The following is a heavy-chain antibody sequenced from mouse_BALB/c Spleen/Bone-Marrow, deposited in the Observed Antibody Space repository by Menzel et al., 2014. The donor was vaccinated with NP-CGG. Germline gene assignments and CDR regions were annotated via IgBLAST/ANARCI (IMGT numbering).Heavy chain of an antibody. J-gene: IGHJ4*01. Sequence: EVKLVESGGGLGQPGGSLKLSCATSGFTFSDYYMYWVRQTPEKRLEWVAYISNGGGSTYYPDTVKGRFTISRDNAKNTLYLQMSRLKSEDTAMYYCARHLYGNYGAMDYWGQGTSVTVSS. CDR1: GFTFSDYY. CDR2: ISNGGGST. D-gene: IGHD2-1*01. V-gene: IGHV5-12*02. CDR3: ARHLYGNYGAMDY.